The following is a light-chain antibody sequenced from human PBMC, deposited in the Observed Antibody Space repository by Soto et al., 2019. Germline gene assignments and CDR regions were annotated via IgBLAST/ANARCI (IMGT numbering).Light chain of an antibody. V-gene: IGLV2-14*03. J-gene: IGLJ1*01. CDR1: VSDVGGYDS. Sequence: QSALTQAASVSGSPGQSITISCTGTVSDVGGYDSVSWYQQHPGRAPKLIIYGVNNRPSGVSNPFSASKSADTSSLTISELQAEDEANYYCCSYTTSTTYVFGTGTKVNVL. CDR3: CSYTTSTTYV. CDR2: GVN.